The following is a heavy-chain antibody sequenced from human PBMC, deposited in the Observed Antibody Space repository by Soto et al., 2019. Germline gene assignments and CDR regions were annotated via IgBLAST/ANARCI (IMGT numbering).Heavy chain of an antibody. Sequence: QVQLVQSGAEVKKPGASVKVSCKASGYTFTSYAMHWVRQAPGQRLEWMGWINAGNGNTKYSQKFQGRVTITRDTCASTAYMELSSLRSEDTAVYYVARDVVDIVVVPAAMGHAFDIWGQGTMVTVSS. CDR1: GYTFTSYA. CDR2: INAGNGNT. D-gene: IGHD2-2*01. CDR3: ARDVVDIVVVPAAMGHAFDI. V-gene: IGHV1-3*01. J-gene: IGHJ3*02.